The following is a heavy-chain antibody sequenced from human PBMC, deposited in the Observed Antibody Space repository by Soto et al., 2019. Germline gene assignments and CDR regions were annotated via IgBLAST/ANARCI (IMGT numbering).Heavy chain of an antibody. V-gene: IGHV4-59*01. CDR3: ARNHPHSYGVYYFDY. CDR1: GGSISNYY. Sequence: PSETLSLTCTVSGGSISNYYRSWIRQPPGKGLEWIGYIYSSGSTHYNPSLQSRVTISADTSRNQISLKVNSVTAADTAMYYCARNHPHSYGVYYFDYWGQGTPVTVSS. CDR2: IYSSGST. D-gene: IGHD5-18*01. J-gene: IGHJ4*02.